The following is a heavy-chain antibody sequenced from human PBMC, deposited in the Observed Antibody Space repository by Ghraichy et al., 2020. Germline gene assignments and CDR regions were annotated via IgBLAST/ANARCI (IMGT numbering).Heavy chain of an antibody. Sequence: GGSLRLSCVDSGFSFSNYAICWVRQAPGKGLEWVSGISVNGAGTYYADSVKGRFTISRDNSKSTVYLQMTGLRAEDTAVYYCVTYWYGAGRYFGHRYWGRGTLVRLCS. CDR3: VTYWYGAGRYFGHRY. V-gene: IGHV3-23*01. J-gene: IGHJ4*02. CDR2: ISVNGAGT. CDR1: GFSFSNYA. D-gene: IGHD3-10*01.